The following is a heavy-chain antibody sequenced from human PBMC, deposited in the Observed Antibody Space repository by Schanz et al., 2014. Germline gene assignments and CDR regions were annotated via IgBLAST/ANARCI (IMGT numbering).Heavy chain of an antibody. D-gene: IGHD3-10*01. CDR3: AKGRFGELSAFDI. CDR2: ISGSGGNT. J-gene: IGHJ3*02. CDR1: GFAFSSYG. Sequence: EVQLLESGGGLVQPGGSLRLSCLASGFAFSSYGMNWLRQAPGKGLEWVSAISGSGGNTYYADAVRGRFTISRDNSKNTLYLQMNSLRAEDTAVYYCAKGRFGELSAFDIWGQGTMVTVSS. V-gene: IGHV3-23*01.